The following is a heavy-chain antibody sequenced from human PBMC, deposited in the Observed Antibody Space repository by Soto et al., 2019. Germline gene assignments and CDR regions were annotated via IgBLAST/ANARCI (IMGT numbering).Heavy chain of an antibody. CDR2: MNPNSGNT. J-gene: IGHJ6*02. V-gene: IGHV1-8*01. CDR3: ARDGGSSENHYYYYYGMDV. Sequence: ASVKVSCKPAGYTFTSYDINWVLQATGQPLEWLGWMNPNSGNTGYAQKFQGRVAMTRNTSISTAYMELSSLRSEDTAVYYCARDGGSSENHYYYYYGMDVWGQGTTVTVSS. D-gene: IGHD6-6*01. CDR1: GYTFTSYD.